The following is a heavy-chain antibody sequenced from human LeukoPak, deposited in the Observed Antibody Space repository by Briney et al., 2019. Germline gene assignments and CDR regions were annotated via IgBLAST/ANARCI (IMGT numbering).Heavy chain of an antibody. V-gene: IGHV1-46*01. CDR2: INPSGGST. CDR1: GYTFSSYY. J-gene: IGHJ4*02. CDR3: ARDDSSGPLVY. Sequence: ASVKVSCKASGYTFSSYYMHWVRQAPGQGLEWMGIINPSGGSTKYAQKLQGRVTMTSDTSTSTVYMELSSLRSEDTAVYYCARDDSSGPLVYWGQGTLVTVSS. D-gene: IGHD3-22*01.